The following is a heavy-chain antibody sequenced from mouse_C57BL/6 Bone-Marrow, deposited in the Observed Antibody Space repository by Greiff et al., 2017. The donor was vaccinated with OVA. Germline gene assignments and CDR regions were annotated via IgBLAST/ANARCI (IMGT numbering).Heavy chain of an antibody. CDR2: IYWDDEK. Sequence: QVTLKESGPGILQSSQTLSLTCSFSGFSLITSGMGVSWIRQPSGKGLEWLDHIYWDDEKRYNPSLKSRLTISKDTSRNQVFLKITSVDTADTATYYCARSYYDYDDYWGQGTTLTVSS. CDR1: GFSLITSGMG. J-gene: IGHJ2*01. CDR3: ARSYYDYDDY. D-gene: IGHD2-4*01. V-gene: IGHV8-12*01.